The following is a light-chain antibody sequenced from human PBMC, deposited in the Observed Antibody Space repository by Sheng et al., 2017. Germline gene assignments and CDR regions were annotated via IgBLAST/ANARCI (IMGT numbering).Light chain of an antibody. J-gene: IGKJ1*01. V-gene: IGKV3-15*01. CDR2: RAS. CDR1: QSVRTD. CDR3: QQYNNWPPWT. Sequence: EIVMTQSPATLSVSPGEGATLSCRASQSVRTDLAWYQQIPGQVPRLLIHRASTRASGIAARFSGSGSGTEFTLTISSLQSEDVAVYYCQQYNNWPPWTFGQGTKVEIK.